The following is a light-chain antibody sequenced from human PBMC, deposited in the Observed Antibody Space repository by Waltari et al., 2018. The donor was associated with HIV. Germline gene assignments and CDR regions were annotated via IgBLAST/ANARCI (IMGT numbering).Light chain of an antibody. CDR3: TSYTTIFTYV. Sequence: QSALPPPASVSGSPGQSTTISCTGTSRAVGLYTSLSCYQQHPGKAPKLMIYEVTNRPSGVSDRFSGSKSGNTASLTISGLQAEDEADYYCTSYTTIFTYVFGTGTWVSVL. V-gene: IGLV2-14*01. J-gene: IGLJ1*01. CDR1: SRAVGLYTS. CDR2: EVT.